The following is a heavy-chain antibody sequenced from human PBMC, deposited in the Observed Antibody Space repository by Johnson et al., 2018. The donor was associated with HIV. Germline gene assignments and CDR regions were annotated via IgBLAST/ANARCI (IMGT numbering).Heavy chain of an antibody. Sequence: QMLLVESGGGVVQPGRSLRLSCAASGFTFSSYALHWVRQAPGKGLEWVAVISYDGSNKYYADSVKGRFTISRDNSKNTLYLQMNSLRAEDTTMYYSGKDRAVAGKGHDAFDIWGQGTMVTVSS. V-gene: IGHV3-30*14. J-gene: IGHJ3*02. CDR3: GKDRAVAGKGHDAFDI. D-gene: IGHD6-19*01. CDR2: ISYDGSNK. CDR1: GFTFSSYA.